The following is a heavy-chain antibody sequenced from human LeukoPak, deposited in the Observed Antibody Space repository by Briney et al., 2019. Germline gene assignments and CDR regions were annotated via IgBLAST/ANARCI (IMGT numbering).Heavy chain of an antibody. CDR3: ARTTSMTASGYDY. CDR2: INPDTGDK. CDR1: GYTFTHYH. J-gene: IGHJ4*02. D-gene: IGHD2-21*02. Sequence: ASVKVSCKASGYTFTHYHINWVRQASGQGLEWMAWINPDTGDKGYARKFQDRVTITTDTSISTAYMELSSLSSEDTAVYFCARTTSMTASGYDYWGQGTLVTVSS. V-gene: IGHV1-8*03.